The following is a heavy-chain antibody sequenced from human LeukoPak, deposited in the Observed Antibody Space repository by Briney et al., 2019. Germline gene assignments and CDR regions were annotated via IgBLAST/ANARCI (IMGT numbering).Heavy chain of an antibody. CDR2: IYPGDSDT. V-gene: IGHV5-51*01. CDR1: DSRFTSYR. CDR3: ARHMDIVATSGKYYYYGMDV. J-gene: IGHJ6*01. D-gene: IGHD5-12*01. Sequence: GASLKISCKGSDSRFTSYRIGWGRQMPGKGLEWMGIIYPGDSDTRYSPSFQGQVTISADKSTSTPSLQWSSTYGSDTAMYYCARHMDIVATSGKYYYYGMDVWGKGSTVTVSS.